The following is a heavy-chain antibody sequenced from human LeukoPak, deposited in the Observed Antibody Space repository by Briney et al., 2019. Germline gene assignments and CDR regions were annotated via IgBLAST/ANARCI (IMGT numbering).Heavy chain of an antibody. CDR2: ISSSSSYI. V-gene: IGHV3-21*01. Sequence: GGSLRLSCAASGFTFSSYSMNWVRQAPGKGLEWVSSISSSSSYIYYADSVKGRFTISRDNAKNSLYLQMNSLRAENTAVYYCARSAWTGYYFANYYMDVWGKGTTVTVSS. J-gene: IGHJ6*03. CDR1: GFTFSSYS. D-gene: IGHD3/OR15-3a*01. CDR3: ARSAWTGYYFANYYMDV.